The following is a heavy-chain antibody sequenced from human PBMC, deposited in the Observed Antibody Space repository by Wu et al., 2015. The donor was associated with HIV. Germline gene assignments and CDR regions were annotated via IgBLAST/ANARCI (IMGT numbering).Heavy chain of an antibody. D-gene: IGHD3-10*01. CDR2: IKIYNGKT. V-gene: IGHV1-18*01. CDR3: ARGAGSGWGENDY. Sequence: QVQLVQSGAEVKKPGASVKVSCKASGYTFRNYGITWVRQAPRQGLEWMGWIKIYNGKTNYAQKFQDRVIMTTDTSTSTAYMELRSLRSDDTAVYFCARGAGSGWGENDYWGQGTLVTVSS. CDR1: GYTFRNYG. J-gene: IGHJ4*02.